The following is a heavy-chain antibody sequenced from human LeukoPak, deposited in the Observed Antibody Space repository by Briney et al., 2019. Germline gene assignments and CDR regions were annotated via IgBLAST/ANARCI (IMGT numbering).Heavy chain of an antibody. J-gene: IGHJ6*02. Sequence: PGGSLRLSCAASGFTFSVYAMSCVRQAPGKGLECVSSIGGSVGTTYYADSVKGRFTISRDNSKNSLFLQMNSLRAEDTAVYYCATSGWDAIDYFYGMDVWGHGTTVTVSS. D-gene: IGHD6-19*01. CDR2: IGGSVGTT. V-gene: IGHV3-23*01. CDR3: ATSGWDAIDYFYGMDV. CDR1: GFTFSVYA.